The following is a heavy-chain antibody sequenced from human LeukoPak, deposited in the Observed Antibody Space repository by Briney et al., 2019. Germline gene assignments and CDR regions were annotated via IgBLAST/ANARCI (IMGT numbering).Heavy chain of an antibody. Sequence: PGRSLRLSCAGSGFTFSSYAMHWVRQAPGRGLEWVSSLSEGGDTAYYADSVKGRFTIYRDNSRDTLYLQVNSLRADDTALYYCAFSPLGDNYGIPYWGQGALVIVSS. CDR3: AFSPLGDNYGIPY. CDR2: LSEGGDTA. D-gene: IGHD5-18*01. V-gene: IGHV3-23*01. CDR1: GFTFSSYA. J-gene: IGHJ4*02.